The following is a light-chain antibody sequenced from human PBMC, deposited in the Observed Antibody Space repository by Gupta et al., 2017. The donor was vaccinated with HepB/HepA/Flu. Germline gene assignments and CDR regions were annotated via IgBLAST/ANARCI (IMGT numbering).Light chain of an antibody. J-gene: IGKJ1*01. Sequence: ELVMTPSPATLSVSPGERATLSCRAGQSVSSNLAWYQQKPGQAPRLLIYGTSTRATGIPARFSGSGSGTXFTLTIXSLQSEDFAVYYCQQDNNWPMTFGXGTKVEIK. CDR3: QQDNNWPMT. CDR1: QSVSSN. CDR2: GTS. V-gene: IGKV3-15*01.